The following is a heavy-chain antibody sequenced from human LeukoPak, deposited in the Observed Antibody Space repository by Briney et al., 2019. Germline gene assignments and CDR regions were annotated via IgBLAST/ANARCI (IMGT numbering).Heavy chain of an antibody. J-gene: IGHJ6*03. CDR2: IRYDGSNK. V-gene: IGHV3-30*02. CDR1: GFTFSSYG. D-gene: IGHD2-2*01. CDR3: AKDPRYCSSTSCSDYYYYMDV. Sequence: GGSLRLSCAASGFTFSSYGMHWVRQAPGKGLEWVAFIRYDGSNKYYADSVKGRFTISRDNSKNTLYLQMNSLRAEDTAVYYCAKDPRYCSSTSCSDYYYYMDVWGKGTTVTVSS.